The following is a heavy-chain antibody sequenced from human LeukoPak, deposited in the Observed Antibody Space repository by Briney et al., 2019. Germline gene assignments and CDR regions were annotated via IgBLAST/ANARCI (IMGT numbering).Heavy chain of an antibody. D-gene: IGHD3-22*01. CDR1: GGSVSSGSYY. J-gene: IGHJ5*02. V-gene: IGHV4-61*01. CDR3: ASLASGYPTPNWFDP. Sequence: SETLSLTCTVSGGSVSSGSYYWSWIRQPPGKGLEWIGYIYYSGSTNYNPSLKSRVTISVDTSKNQFSLKLSSVTAADTAVYYCASLASGYPTPNWFDPWGQGTLVTVSS. CDR2: IYYSGST.